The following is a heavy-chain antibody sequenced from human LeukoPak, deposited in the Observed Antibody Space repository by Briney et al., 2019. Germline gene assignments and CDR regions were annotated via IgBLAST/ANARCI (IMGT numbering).Heavy chain of an antibody. D-gene: IGHD3-10*01. Sequence: GGSLRLSCAASGFTFSSYWMHWVRQAPGKGLVWVSRIKSDGSSTTYADSVKGRFTFSRDNAKNTLYLQMNSLRAEDTAVYYCATNYYGSGPDHWGQGTLVTVSS. J-gene: IGHJ4*02. CDR2: IKSDGSST. CDR1: GFTFSSYW. CDR3: ATNYYGSGPDH. V-gene: IGHV3-74*01.